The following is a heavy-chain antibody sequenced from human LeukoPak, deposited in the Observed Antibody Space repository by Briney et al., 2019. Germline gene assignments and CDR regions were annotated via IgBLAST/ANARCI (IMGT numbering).Heavy chain of an antibody. V-gene: IGHV5-51*01. J-gene: IGHJ4*02. CDR2: IYPGDSDT. CDR3: AALLGYCSGGSCYSTYYFDY. Sequence: GESLKISCKGSGYSFTSYWIGWVRQMPGKGLEWMGIIYPGDSDTRYSPSFQGQVTISADKSISTAYLQWSSLKASDTAMCYCAALLGYCSGGSCYSTYYFDYWGQGTLVTVSS. CDR1: GYSFTSYW. D-gene: IGHD2-15*01.